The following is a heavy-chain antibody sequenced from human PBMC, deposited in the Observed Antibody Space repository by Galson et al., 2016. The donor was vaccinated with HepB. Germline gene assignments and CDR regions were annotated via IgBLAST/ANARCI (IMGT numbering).Heavy chain of an antibody. CDR1: GSSFTNYR. CDR2: IYPGDSDT. Sequence: QSGAEVTRPGESLKISCKGSGSSFTNYRIAWVRQMPGKGLEWMGIIYPGDSDTRYSPSFQGQVTISDVKSISTAYLQWSSLKASDTAMYYCARVMTSCINVVCYASNFDYWGQGTLVTVSS. D-gene: IGHD2-8*01. CDR3: ARVMTSCINVVCYASNFDY. J-gene: IGHJ4*02. V-gene: IGHV5-51*01.